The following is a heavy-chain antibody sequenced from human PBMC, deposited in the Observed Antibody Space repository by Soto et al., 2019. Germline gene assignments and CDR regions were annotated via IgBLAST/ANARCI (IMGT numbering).Heavy chain of an antibody. CDR3: ARDFCSGASCLDY. CDR2: ISGYNGNT. D-gene: IGHD2-15*01. Sequence: QVQLVQSGAEVKKPGASVKGSCKASGYTITSFGITWVRQAPGQGLEWMGWISGYNGNTNYAQKLQGRVTMTTDTSTSTASMDRTCLRSDDTAVYYCARDFCSGASCLDYWGQGTLVTVSS. J-gene: IGHJ4*02. CDR1: GYTITSFG. V-gene: IGHV1-18*01.